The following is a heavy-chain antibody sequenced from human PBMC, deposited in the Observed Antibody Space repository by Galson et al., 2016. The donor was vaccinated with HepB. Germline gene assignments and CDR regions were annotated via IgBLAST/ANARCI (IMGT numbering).Heavy chain of an antibody. CDR2: ISVYNGNT. J-gene: IGHJ5*02. CDR3: ASERELGRLVECSRAGFDP. D-gene: IGHD3-3*01. V-gene: IGHV1-18*01. CDR1: GYTFSNYG. Sequence: SVKVSCKASGYTFSNYGISWVRQAPGQGLEWMGWISVYNGNTNYAQKIRGRVTLTTDTSTSTAYMELRSLRSDDTAMYYCASERELGRLVECSRAGFDPWGQGTLFTVA.